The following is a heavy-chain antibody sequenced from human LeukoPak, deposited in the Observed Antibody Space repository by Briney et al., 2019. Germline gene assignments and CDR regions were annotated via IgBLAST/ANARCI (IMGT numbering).Heavy chain of an antibody. V-gene: IGHV4-59*08. CDR1: GGSISSYY. Sequence: PSETLSLTCTVSGGSISSYYWSWIRQPPGKGLEWIGYIYYSGSTNYNPSLKSRVTISVDTSKNQFSLKLSSVTAADTAVYYCARLYYYDSSTQFDYWGQGTLVTVSS. D-gene: IGHD3-22*01. CDR3: ARLYYYDSSTQFDY. J-gene: IGHJ4*02. CDR2: IYYSGST.